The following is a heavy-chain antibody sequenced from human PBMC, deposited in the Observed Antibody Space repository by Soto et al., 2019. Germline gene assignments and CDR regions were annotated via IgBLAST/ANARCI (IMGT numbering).Heavy chain of an antibody. Sequence: SVKVSCKASGGTFSSYAISWVRQAPGQGLEWMGGIIPIFGTANYAQKFQGRVTITADESTSTAYMELSSLRSEDTAVYYCAREDSGHDYGNYYYYGMDVWGQGTTVTVSS. CDR1: GGTFSSYA. J-gene: IGHJ6*02. CDR2: IIPIFGTA. D-gene: IGHD4-17*01. V-gene: IGHV1-69*13. CDR3: AREDSGHDYGNYYYYGMDV.